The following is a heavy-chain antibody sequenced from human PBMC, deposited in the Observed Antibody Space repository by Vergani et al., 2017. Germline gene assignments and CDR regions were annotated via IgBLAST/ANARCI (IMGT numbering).Heavy chain of an antibody. D-gene: IGHD3-22*01. CDR1: GFTFSSYA. CDR3: AKDNVPGYYDSSGYCDY. Sequence: EVQLLESGGGLVQPGGSLRLSCEASGFTFSSYAMSWVRQAPGKGLEWVSAISGSGGSTYYADSVKGRFTISRDNSKNTLYLQMNSLRAEDTAVYYCAKDNVPGYYDSSGYCDYWGQGTLVTVSS. V-gene: IGHV3-23*01. J-gene: IGHJ4*02. CDR2: ISGSGGST.